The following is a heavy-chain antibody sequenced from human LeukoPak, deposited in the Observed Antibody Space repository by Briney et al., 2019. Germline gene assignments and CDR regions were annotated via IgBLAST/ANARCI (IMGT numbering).Heavy chain of an antibody. CDR3: AGGSTAPYYFDY. V-gene: IGHV4-4*07. Sequence: SETLSLTCTVSGDSISKYYWNWLRQPAGKGLEWIGRIYASGRTTNNPSLKSRVTISLDRSKHQFSLRLSSVTAADTAVYYCAGGSTAPYYFDYWGQGTLVTVSS. CDR2: IYASGRT. D-gene: IGHD1-26*01. J-gene: IGHJ4*02. CDR1: GDSISKYY.